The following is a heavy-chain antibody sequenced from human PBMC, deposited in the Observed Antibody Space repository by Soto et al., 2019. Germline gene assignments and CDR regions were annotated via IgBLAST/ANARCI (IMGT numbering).Heavy chain of an antibody. CDR1: GFTFSNYV. D-gene: IGHD3-22*01. CDR3: AREDESSGYAGTFQH. CDR2: ISHDESIK. Sequence: QVQLVESGGGVVQPGRSLRLSCAASGFTFSNYVMHWLRQAPGKGPEWVALISHDESIKAYADSVKGRFTVSRDNSKNTLYLQMNSLRPEDAAVYSCAREDESSGYAGTFQHWDQGTLVTVSP. J-gene: IGHJ1*01. V-gene: IGHV3-30-3*01.